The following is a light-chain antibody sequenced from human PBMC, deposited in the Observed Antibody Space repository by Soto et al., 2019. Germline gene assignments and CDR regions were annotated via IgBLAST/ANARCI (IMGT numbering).Light chain of an antibody. CDR3: QQLNSYPGT. J-gene: IGKJ1*01. CDR1: QSIGYY. V-gene: IGKV1-17*01. Sequence: DIQMTQSPSSLSACFGDRRAIACRASQSIGYYLNWYQQKPGKAPQLLIYAASNLQSGVPSRFSGSGSGTEFTLTISSLQPEDFATYYCQQLNSYPGTFGQGTKVDNK. CDR2: AAS.